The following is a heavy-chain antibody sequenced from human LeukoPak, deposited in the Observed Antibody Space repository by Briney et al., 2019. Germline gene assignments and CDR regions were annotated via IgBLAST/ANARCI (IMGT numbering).Heavy chain of an antibody. Sequence: GGSLRLSCAASGFTFSSYGMHWVRQAPGKGLEWVVVISYDGSNKYYADSVKGRFTISRDNSKNTLYLQMNSLRAEDTAVYYCAKDSTHTYYYDSSGYTSHWGQGTLVTVSS. CDR2: ISYDGSNK. D-gene: IGHD3-22*01. CDR1: GFTFSSYG. J-gene: IGHJ4*02. V-gene: IGHV3-30*18. CDR3: AKDSTHTYYYDSSGYTSH.